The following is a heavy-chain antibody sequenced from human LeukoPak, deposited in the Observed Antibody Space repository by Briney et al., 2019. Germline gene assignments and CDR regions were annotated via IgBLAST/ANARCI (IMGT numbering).Heavy chain of an antibody. Sequence: ASVKVSCKASGYTFTSYYMHWVRQAPGQGLEWMGIINPSGGSTSYAQKFQGRVTMTRDTSTSTVYMELSSLRSEDTAVYYCARGYCSGGSCFNNWFDPWGQGTLVTVSS. CDR1: GYTFTSYY. J-gene: IGHJ5*02. CDR3: ARGYCSGGSCFNNWFDP. CDR2: INPSGGST. D-gene: IGHD2-15*01. V-gene: IGHV1-46*01.